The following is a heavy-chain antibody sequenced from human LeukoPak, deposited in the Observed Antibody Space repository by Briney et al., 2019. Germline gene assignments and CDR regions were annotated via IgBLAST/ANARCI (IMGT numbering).Heavy chain of an antibody. V-gene: IGHV3-23*01. D-gene: IGHD5-24*01. CDR2: ISGSGGST. J-gene: IGHJ4*02. CDR3: AREMATTETFDY. CDR1: WFNFSSVG. Sequence: GGGPRLSCAASWFNFSSVGMSWGRPAPGEGGGGGSAISGSGGSTYYADSVKGRFTISRDNSKNMLYLQMSSLRPEDTAVYYCAREMATTETFDYWGQGTLVTVSS.